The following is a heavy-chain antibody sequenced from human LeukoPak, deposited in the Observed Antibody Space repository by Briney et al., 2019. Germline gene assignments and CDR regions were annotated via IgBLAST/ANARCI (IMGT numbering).Heavy chain of an antibody. CDR2: IYYSGST. Sequence: PSQTLSLTCTVSGGSISSGGYYWSWIRQPPGKGLEWIGYIYYSGSTYYNPSLKSRVTISVDTSKNQFSLKLSSVTAADTAVYYCARDDYYDSSGARWFDPWGQGTLVTVSS. D-gene: IGHD3-22*01. V-gene: IGHV4-30-4*01. J-gene: IGHJ5*02. CDR3: ARDDYYDSSGARWFDP. CDR1: GGSISSGGYY.